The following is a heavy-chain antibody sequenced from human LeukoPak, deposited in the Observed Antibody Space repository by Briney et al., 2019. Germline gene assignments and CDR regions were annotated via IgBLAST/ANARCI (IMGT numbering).Heavy chain of an antibody. Sequence: SETLSLTCTVPGGSISSGGYYWSWIRQHPGKGLEWIGYIYYSGSTYYNPSLKSRVTISVDTSKNQFSLKLSSVTAADTAVYYCSGGNSEDFDYWGQGTLVTVSS. V-gene: IGHV4-31*03. J-gene: IGHJ4*02. CDR1: GGSISSGGYY. D-gene: IGHD4-23*01. CDR3: SGGNSEDFDY. CDR2: IYYSGST.